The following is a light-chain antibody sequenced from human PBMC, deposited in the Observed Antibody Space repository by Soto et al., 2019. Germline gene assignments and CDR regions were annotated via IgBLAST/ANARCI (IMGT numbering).Light chain of an antibody. Sequence: QSVLTQPASVSGSPGQSITISYTGTSSDAGGYNYVSWYQQHPGKAPKLMIYKVSNRPSGVSNRFSGSKSGNTASLTISGLQDEDEADYYCSSYTSSSTLVFGTGTKVTVL. CDR2: KVS. CDR3: SSYTSSSTLV. J-gene: IGLJ1*01. CDR1: SSDAGGYNY. V-gene: IGLV2-14*01.